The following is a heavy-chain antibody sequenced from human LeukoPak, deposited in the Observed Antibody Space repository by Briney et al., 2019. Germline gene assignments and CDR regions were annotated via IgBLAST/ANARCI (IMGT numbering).Heavy chain of an antibody. V-gene: IGHV4-59*01. J-gene: IGHJ4*02. D-gene: IGHD5-18*01. CDR2: ISYSGST. Sequence: PSETLSLTCTVSGGSISSYYWSWIRQPPGKGLEWIGYISYSGSTNFNPSLKSRVTISVDTSKNQFSLKLSSVTAADTAVYYCARDLGYGYRYFDYWGQGTLVTVSS. CDR3: ARDLGYGYRYFDY. CDR1: GGSISSYY.